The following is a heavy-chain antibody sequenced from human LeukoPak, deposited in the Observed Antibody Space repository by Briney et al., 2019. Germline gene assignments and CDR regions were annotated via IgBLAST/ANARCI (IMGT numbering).Heavy chain of an antibody. CDR3: ARGGLESPWSGYNAPDF. Sequence: GGSLRLSCAASGFIFSNFDMHWVRQAPGRGLEYVSSINAGGGSTYYAASVKGRFTISRDAVKDTLYLQMGSVRIEDTAVYYCARGGLESPWSGYNAPDFWGQGTLVAVSS. V-gene: IGHV3-64*02. D-gene: IGHD3-3*01. J-gene: IGHJ4*02. CDR1: GFIFSNFD. CDR2: INAGGGST.